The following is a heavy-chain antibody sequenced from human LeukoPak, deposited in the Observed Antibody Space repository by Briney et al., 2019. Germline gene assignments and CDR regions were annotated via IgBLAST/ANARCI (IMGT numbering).Heavy chain of an antibody. CDR2: INPSGGST. D-gene: IGHD3-22*01. J-gene: IGHJ4*02. V-gene: IGHV1-46*01. CDR3: ARGYDSSGYYNTLFDY. Sequence: ASVKVSCKASGYTFTGYYMHWVRQAPGQGLEWMGIINPSGGSTSYAQKFQGRVTMTRDTSTSTVYMELSSLRSEDTAVYYCARGYDSSGYYNTLFDYWGQGTLVTVSS. CDR1: GYTFTGYY.